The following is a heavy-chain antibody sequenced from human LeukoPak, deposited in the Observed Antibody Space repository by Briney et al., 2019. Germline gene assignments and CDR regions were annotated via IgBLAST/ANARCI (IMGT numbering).Heavy chain of an antibody. J-gene: IGHJ4*02. D-gene: IGHD2-21*01. CDR3: AKAPVTTCRGAYCYPFDY. V-gene: IGHV3-7*03. Sequence: GGSLRLSCAASGFTFSSYSMSWVRQAPGKGLEWVANIKQDGSEKYYVDSVKGRFTISRDSSKNTLFLQMNRLRPEDAAVYYCAKAPVTTCRGAYCYPFDYWGQGTLVTVSS. CDR2: IKQDGSEK. CDR1: GFTFSSYS.